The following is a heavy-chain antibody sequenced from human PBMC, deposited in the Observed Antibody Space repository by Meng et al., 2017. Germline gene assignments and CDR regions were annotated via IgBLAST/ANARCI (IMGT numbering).Heavy chain of an antibody. V-gene: IGHV4-39*07. CDR2: IYYSGST. CDR1: GGSIRSSSYY. D-gene: IGHD6-13*01. CDR3: ARIIAAAGPLFDY. Sequence: ESLRLSCTVSGGSIRSSSYYWGWIRQPPGKGLEWIGSIYYSGSTYYNPSLKSRVTISVDTSKNQFSLKLSSVTAADTAVYYCARIIAAAGPLFDYWSQGPVVTVSS. J-gene: IGHJ4*02.